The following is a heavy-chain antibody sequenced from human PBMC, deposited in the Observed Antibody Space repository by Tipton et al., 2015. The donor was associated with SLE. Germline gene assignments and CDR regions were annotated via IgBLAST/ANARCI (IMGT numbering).Heavy chain of an antibody. J-gene: IGHJ4*02. CDR1: GGSISNYY. V-gene: IGHV4-59*01. CDR2: FYNSGST. Sequence: LRLSCTVSGGSISNYYWSWIRQPPGKELEWIGCFYNSGSTNYNPSLKSRVTISVDTSKNQFSLKLSSVTAADTAVYYCAREDGVGYFDYWGQGTLVTVSS. CDR3: AREDGVGYFDY. D-gene: IGHD1-26*01.